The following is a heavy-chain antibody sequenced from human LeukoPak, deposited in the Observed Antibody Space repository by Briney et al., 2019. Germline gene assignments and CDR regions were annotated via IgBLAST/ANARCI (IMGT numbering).Heavy chain of an antibody. J-gene: IGHJ4*02. CDR3: AYSGSYGHLGY. D-gene: IGHD1-26*01. CDR2: IYYSGST. V-gene: IGHV4-59*08. CDR1: GGSISSYY. Sequence: SETLSLTCTVSGGSISSYYWSWIRQPPGKGLEWIGYIYYSGSTNYNPSLKSRVTISVDTSKNQFSLRLSSVTAADTALYYCAYSGSYGHLGYWGQGIPVTVSS.